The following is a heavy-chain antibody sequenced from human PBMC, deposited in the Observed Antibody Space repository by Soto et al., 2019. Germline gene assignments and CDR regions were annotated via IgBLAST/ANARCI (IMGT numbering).Heavy chain of an antibody. V-gene: IGHV1-2*02. D-gene: IGHD3-22*01. CDR1: GYPFSDYY. J-gene: IGHJ5*02. CDR3: ARTRDYHDTGGYYYVFDH. Sequence: QVQVVQSGAEVKKPGASVRVSCKGSGYPFSDYYIHWVRQTPGQGLEWIGWINPKSGGTNFAQKFEARVTLTRDMAITTVHMDLRSLGSDDTAVYYCARTRDYHDTGGYYYVFDHWGQGTLVTVSS. CDR2: INPKSGGT.